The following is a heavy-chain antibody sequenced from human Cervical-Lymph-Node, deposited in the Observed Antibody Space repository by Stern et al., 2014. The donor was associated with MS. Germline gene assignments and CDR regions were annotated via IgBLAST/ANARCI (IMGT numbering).Heavy chain of an antibody. D-gene: IGHD3-22*01. Sequence: VQLLESGGGVVQPGRSLRLSCTASGFPFSSYGMHWVRQAPGKGLEWVAVISYDGSNEYYEDFVKGRFTISRDNSKNTLYLQMNSLRTEDTAMYYCAKAVWGYYDSCASDNWGQGTLVTVSS. CDR1: GFPFSSYG. CDR3: AKAVWGYYDSCASDN. J-gene: IGHJ4*02. CDR2: ISYDGSNE. V-gene: IGHV3-30*18.